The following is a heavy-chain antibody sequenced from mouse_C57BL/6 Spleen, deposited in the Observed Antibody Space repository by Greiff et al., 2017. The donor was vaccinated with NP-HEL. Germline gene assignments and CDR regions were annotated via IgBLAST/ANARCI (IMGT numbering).Heavy chain of an antibody. J-gene: IGHJ4*01. D-gene: IGHD2-3*01. V-gene: IGHV1-26*01. CDR2: INPNNGGT. CDR1: GYTFTDYY. Sequence: EVQLQQSGPELVKPGASVKISCKASGYTFTDYYMNWVKQSHGKSLEWIGDINPNNGGTSYNQKFKGKATLTVDKSSSTAYMERRSLTSEDSAVYYCARFDGYYGAMDYWGQGTSVTVSS. CDR3: ARFDGYYGAMDY.